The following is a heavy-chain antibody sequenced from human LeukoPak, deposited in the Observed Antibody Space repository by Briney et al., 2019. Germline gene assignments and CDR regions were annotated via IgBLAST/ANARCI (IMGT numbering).Heavy chain of an antibody. CDR2: INHSGST. D-gene: IGHD4-17*01. Sequence: PSETLSLTCAVYGGSFSGYYWSWIRQPPGKGLEWIGEINHSGSTNYNPSLKSRVTISVDTSKNQFSLKLSSVTAADTAVYYCARPLDYGDYVYAFDIWGQGTMVTVSS. J-gene: IGHJ3*02. V-gene: IGHV4-34*01. CDR3: ARPLDYGDYVYAFDI. CDR1: GGSFSGYY.